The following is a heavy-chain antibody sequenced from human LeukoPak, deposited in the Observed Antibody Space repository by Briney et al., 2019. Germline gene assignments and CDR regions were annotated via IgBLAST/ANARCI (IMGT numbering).Heavy chain of an antibody. CDR1: GFTVSSNY. D-gene: IGHD1-26*01. CDR3: AKGYSGSYPWHSFDI. CDR2: ISGSGGST. J-gene: IGHJ3*02. V-gene: IGHV3-23*01. Sequence: GGSLRLSCAASGFTVSSNYMSWVRQAPGKGLEWVSAISGSGGSTYYADSVMGRFTISRDNSKNTLYLQMNSLRAEDTAVYYCAKGYSGSYPWHSFDIWGQGTMVTVSS.